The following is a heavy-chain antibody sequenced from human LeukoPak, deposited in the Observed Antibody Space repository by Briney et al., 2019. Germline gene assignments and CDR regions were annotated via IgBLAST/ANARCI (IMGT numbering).Heavy chain of an antibody. Sequence: NPSETLSLTCTVSGGSIRSYYWSWIRQPGGKGLEWIGRIYTSGSTNYNPSLKSRVTMSVDTSKNQFSLKLSSVTAADTAVYYCARVGTYYYGSGVNYYFDYWGQGTLVTVSS. D-gene: IGHD3-10*01. CDR2: IYTSGST. CDR1: GGSIRSYY. J-gene: IGHJ4*02. CDR3: ARVGTYYYGSGVNYYFDY. V-gene: IGHV4-4*07.